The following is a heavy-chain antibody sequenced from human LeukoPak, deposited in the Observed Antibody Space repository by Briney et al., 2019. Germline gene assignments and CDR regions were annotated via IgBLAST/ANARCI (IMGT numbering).Heavy chain of an antibody. D-gene: IGHD2-2*01. V-gene: IGHV3-30-3*01. CDR1: GFTFSTYA. CDR2: ISYDGSNR. Sequence: GGSLRLSCAASGFTFSTYAMHWVRQAPGKGLEWVAVISYDGSNRYADSVKGRFTISRDSSRHTVYLQMNSLRDEDTAVYYCARGQGYCTTTSCYSIGGYFDYWGQGTLVTVSS. CDR3: ARGQGYCTTTSCYSIGGYFDY. J-gene: IGHJ4*02.